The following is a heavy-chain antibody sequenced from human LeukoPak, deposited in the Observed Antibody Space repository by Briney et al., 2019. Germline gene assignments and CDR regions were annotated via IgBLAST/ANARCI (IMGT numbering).Heavy chain of an antibody. Sequence: GGSLRLSCAAPGFIFNNYGLVWVRQAPGKGLEWVSAISNDGGGTTYADFVKGRFSVSRDNSKNTLFLQMNSLRAEDTALYYCAKGSSGYFFDLWGQGTPVTVSS. CDR1: GFIFNNYG. V-gene: IGHV3-23*01. D-gene: IGHD3-22*01. CDR2: ISNDGGGT. CDR3: AKGSSGYFFDL. J-gene: IGHJ4*02.